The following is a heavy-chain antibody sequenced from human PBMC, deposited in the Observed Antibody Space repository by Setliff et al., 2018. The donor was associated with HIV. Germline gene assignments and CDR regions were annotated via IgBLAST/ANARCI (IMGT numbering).Heavy chain of an antibody. CDR2: INHSGST. D-gene: IGHD3-10*01. Sequence: SETLSLTCVVSGDSMDSRKWWSWVRQPPGKGLEWIGEINHSGSTNYNPSLKSRVTISVDTSKNQFSLKLTSVTAADTAVYYCARGRLYGVVDYWGQGTLVTVSS. J-gene: IGHJ4*02. CDR1: GDSMDSRKW. CDR3: ARGRLYGVVDY. V-gene: IGHV4-4*02.